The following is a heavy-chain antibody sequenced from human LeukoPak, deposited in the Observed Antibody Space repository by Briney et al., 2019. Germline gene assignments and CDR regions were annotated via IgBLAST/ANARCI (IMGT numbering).Heavy chain of an antibody. Sequence: GGSLRLSCAASGFTFKLYWMHWVRQVPGKGPVWVARINDDGSDTVYADSVKGRFTISRDDAKNMLFLQMNSLRGEDTAVYHCVRGGPSTWFWGQGTLVTVSS. J-gene: IGHJ4*02. D-gene: IGHD3-22*01. CDR2: INDDGSDT. CDR3: VRGGPSTWF. CDR1: GFTFKLYW. V-gene: IGHV3-74*01.